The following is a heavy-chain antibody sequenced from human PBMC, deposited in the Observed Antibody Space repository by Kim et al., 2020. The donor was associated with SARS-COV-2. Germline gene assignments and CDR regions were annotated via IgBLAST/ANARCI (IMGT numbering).Heavy chain of an antibody. Sequence: SETLSLTCAVYGGSFSGYYWSWIRQPPGKGLEWIGEINHSGSTNYNPSLKSRVTISIDTSKNQFSLKLSSVTAADTAVYYCATMIVTGDVAFDIWGQGTMVTVSS. CDR3: ATMIVTGDVAFDI. V-gene: IGHV4-34*01. J-gene: IGHJ3*02. D-gene: IGHD3-22*01. CDR2: INHSGST. CDR1: GGSFSGYY.